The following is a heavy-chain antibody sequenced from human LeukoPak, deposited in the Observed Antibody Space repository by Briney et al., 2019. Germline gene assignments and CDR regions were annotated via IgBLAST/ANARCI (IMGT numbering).Heavy chain of an antibody. CDR2: IYTSGST. CDR3: ARERTMVRGMSWFDP. J-gene: IGHJ5*02. Sequence: SETLSLTCTVSGGSISSGSYYWSWIRQPAGKGLEWIGRIYTSGSTNYNPSLKSRVTISVDTSKNQFPLKLSSVTAAATAVYYCARERTMVRGMSWFDPWGQGTLVTVSS. V-gene: IGHV4-61*02. D-gene: IGHD3-10*01. CDR1: GGSISSGSYY.